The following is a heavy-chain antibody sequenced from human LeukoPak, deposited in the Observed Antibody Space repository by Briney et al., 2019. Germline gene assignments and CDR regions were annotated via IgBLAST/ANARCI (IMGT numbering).Heavy chain of an antibody. CDR3: ARANSGYDYDLGY. Sequence: ASVKVSCKASGYTFTGYHMHWVRQAPGQGLEWMGWINPNSGGTNYAQKFQGWVTMTRDTSISTAYMELSRLRSDDTAVYYCARANSGYDYDLGYWGQGTLVTVSS. CDR1: GYTFTGYH. V-gene: IGHV1-2*04. CDR2: INPNSGGT. D-gene: IGHD5-12*01. J-gene: IGHJ4*02.